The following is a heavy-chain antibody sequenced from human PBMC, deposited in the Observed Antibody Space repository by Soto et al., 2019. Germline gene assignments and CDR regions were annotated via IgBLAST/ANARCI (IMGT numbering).Heavy chain of an antibody. Sequence: EVQLLESGGGMVQPGGSLRLSCAVSGFTFSSYAMNWVRQASGKGLEWVSSIGGSGGSTYYADSVKGRFTVSRDNPKNTLYLQMNSLRVEDTAVYYCAKDRGEGYYYLGYQFAYWGQGALVTVSS. V-gene: IGHV3-23*01. J-gene: IGHJ4*02. CDR2: IGGSGGST. D-gene: IGHD5-12*01. CDR3: AKDRGEGYYYLGYQFAY. CDR1: GFTFSSYA.